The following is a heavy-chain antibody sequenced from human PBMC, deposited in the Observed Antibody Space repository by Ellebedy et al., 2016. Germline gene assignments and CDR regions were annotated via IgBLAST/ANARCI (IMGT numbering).Heavy chain of an antibody. D-gene: IGHD1-26*01. V-gene: IGHV2-70*01. CDR3: ARTCSGSYRGYYYYYMDV. J-gene: IGHJ6*03. Sequence: SGPTLVXPTQTLTLTCTFSGFSLSTSGMCVSWIRQPPGKALEWLALIDWDDDKYYSTSLKTRLTISKDTSKNQVVLTMTNMDPVDTATYYCARTCSGSYRGYYYYYMDVWGKGTTVTVSS. CDR1: GFSLSTSGMC. CDR2: IDWDDDK.